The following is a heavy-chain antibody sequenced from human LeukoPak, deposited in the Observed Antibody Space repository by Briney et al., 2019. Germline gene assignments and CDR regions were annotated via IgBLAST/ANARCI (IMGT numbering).Heavy chain of an antibody. CDR2: INHSGST. D-gene: IGHD3-22*01. J-gene: IGHJ5*02. V-gene: IGHV4-34*01. CDR3: ARHGALPDYYDSSGYYPRTRRRRINWFDP. CDR1: GGSFSGYY. Sequence: SETLSLTCAVYGGSFSGYYWSWIRQPPGKGLEWIGEINHSGSTNYNPSLKSRVTISVDTSKNQFSLKLSSVTAADTAVYYCARHGALPDYYDSSGYYPRTRRRRINWFDPWGQGTLVTVSS.